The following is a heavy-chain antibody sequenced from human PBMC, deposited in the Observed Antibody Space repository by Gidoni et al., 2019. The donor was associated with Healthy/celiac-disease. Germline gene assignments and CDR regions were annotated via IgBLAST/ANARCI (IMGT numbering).Heavy chain of an antibody. Sequence: QVQLVVSGGGVVQPGRSLSLSCAASGFTFSRYTMPWVRQAPGKGLEWVAVISDDGSNKYYADSVKGRFTISRDNSKNTLYLQMNSLRAEDTAVYYCARDTTYCTNGVCYTGGFDYWGQGTLVTVSS. D-gene: IGHD2-8*01. CDR2: ISDDGSNK. V-gene: IGHV3-30-3*01. CDR3: ARDTTYCTNGVCYTGGFDY. CDR1: GFTFSRYT. J-gene: IGHJ4*02.